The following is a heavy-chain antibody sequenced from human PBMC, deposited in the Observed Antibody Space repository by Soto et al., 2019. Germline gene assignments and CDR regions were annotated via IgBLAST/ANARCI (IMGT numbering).Heavy chain of an antibody. CDR3: AKDRNVDYYGMDV. D-gene: IGHD2-21*01. CDR1: GFTFSSYG. CDR2: ISYDGSNK. J-gene: IGHJ6*02. V-gene: IGHV3-30*18. Sequence: PGGSLRLSCAASGFTFSSYGMHWVRQAPGKGLEWVAVISYDGSNKYYADSVKGRFTISRDNSKNTLYLQMNSLRAEDTAVYYCAKDRNVDYYGMDVWGQGTRVTVSS.